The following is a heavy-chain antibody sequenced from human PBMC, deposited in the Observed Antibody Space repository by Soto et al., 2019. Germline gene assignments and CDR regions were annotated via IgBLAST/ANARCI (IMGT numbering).Heavy chain of an antibody. CDR1: GFTFSSYA. D-gene: IGHD6-13*01. V-gene: IGHV3-30-3*01. Sequence: QVQLVESGGGVVQPGRSLRLSCAASGFTFSSYAMHWVRQAPGKGLEWVAVISYDGSNKYYADSVKGRFTISRDNSKNRLYLQMNSLRAEDTAVYYCPPIAAAGTFPHVRDVWGQGPTVPVSS. J-gene: IGHJ6*02. CDR3: PPIAAAGTFPHVRDV. CDR2: ISYDGSNK.